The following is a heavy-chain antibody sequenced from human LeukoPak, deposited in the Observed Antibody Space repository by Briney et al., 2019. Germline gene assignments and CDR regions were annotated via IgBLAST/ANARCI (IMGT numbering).Heavy chain of an antibody. CDR3: ALTGIVVVPAAIWDYGMDA. Sequence: GGSLRLSCAASGFTFSSYAMSWVRQAPGKGLEWVSAISGSGGSTYYADSVKGRYTISRDNSKNTLYLQMNSLRAEDTAVYYCALTGIVVVPAAIWDYGMDAWGKGTTVTVSS. D-gene: IGHD2-2*01. CDR1: GFTFSSYA. V-gene: IGHV3-23*01. J-gene: IGHJ6*04. CDR2: ISGSGGST.